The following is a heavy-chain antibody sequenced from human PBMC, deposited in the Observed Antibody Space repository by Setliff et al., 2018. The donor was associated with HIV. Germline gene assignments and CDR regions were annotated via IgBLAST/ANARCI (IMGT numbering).Heavy chain of an antibody. CDR2: ISAYNGNT. CDR3: ARGGGGYNFWSGYPSFDY. V-gene: IGHV1-18*01. J-gene: IGHJ4*02. Sequence: ASVKVSCKASGYTFTGYGISWVRQAPGQGLEWMGWISAYNGNTNYAQKLQGRVTMTTDTSTSTAYMELRSLSSDGTAVYYCARGGGGYNFWSGYPSFDYWGQGTLVTVSS. D-gene: IGHD3-3*01. CDR1: GYTFTGYG.